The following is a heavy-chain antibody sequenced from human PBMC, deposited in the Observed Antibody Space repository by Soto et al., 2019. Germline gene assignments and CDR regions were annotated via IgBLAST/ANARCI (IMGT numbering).Heavy chain of an antibody. CDR3: AKQEKDSSGYYYGWVYYFDY. CDR2: ISGSGGST. Sequence: GGSLRLSCTASGFTFSSYAMSWVRQAPGKGLEWVSAISGSGGSTHYADSVKGRFTISRDNSKDTLYLLMNSLRAEDTAVYYCAKQEKDSSGYYYGWVYYFDYWGQGTMVTVSS. CDR1: GFTFSSYA. J-gene: IGHJ4*02. D-gene: IGHD3-22*01. V-gene: IGHV3-23*01.